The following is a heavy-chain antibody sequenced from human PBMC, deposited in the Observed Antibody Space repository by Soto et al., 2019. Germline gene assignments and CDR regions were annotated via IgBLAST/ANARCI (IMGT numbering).Heavy chain of an antibody. D-gene: IGHD3-10*01. CDR3: ATDWDSSGVLDP. V-gene: IGHV4-59*01. Sequence: SETLSLTCSVSGASITTYYWSWIRQPPGKGLEWIGSISYSGSTKYNPSLESRVMISLDTSKKKFSLRLTSVTAADTALYYCATDWDSSGVLDPWGQGDLVTVSS. CDR1: GASITTYY. J-gene: IGHJ5*02. CDR2: ISYSGST.